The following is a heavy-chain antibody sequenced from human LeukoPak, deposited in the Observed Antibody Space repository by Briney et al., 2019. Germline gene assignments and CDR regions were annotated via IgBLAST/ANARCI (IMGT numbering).Heavy chain of an antibody. CDR1: AGFVSNSNYY. CDR2: IYYSGST. CDR3: ARTPRIQLWFHPLDY. D-gene: IGHD5-18*01. Sequence: SETLSLTCTVSAGFVSNSNYYWGWIRQPPGKGLEWIGSIYYSGSTYYNPSLESRVTISVDTSKNQFSLKLSSVTAADTAVYYCARTPRIQLWFHPLDYWGQGTLVTVSS. J-gene: IGHJ4*02. V-gene: IGHV4-39*01.